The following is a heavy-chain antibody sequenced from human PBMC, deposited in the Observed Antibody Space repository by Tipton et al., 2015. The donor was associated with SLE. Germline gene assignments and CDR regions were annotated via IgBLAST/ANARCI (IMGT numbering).Heavy chain of an antibody. CDR2: VWSDGSNN. V-gene: IGHV3-33*08. J-gene: IGHJ3*01. CDR3: ARHPDYSEGGVSFDL. D-gene: IGHD4-11*01. Sequence: RSLRLSCVASGFTFNSYGASWVRQAPGKGLEWVAAVWSDGSNNYYADSVKGRFTVSRDNSKNSLYLQMDSLRVEDTAVYYCARHPDYSEGGVSFDLWGQGTMVTVSS. CDR1: GFTFNSYG.